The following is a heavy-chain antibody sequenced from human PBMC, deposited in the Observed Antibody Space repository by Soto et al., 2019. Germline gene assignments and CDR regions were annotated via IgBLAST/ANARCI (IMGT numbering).Heavy chain of an antibody. D-gene: IGHD6-6*01. CDR2: ISGSVGST. CDR1: GFTFGDHG. Sequence: GVLRLSCAASGFTFGDHGMHWVRQAPGKGLEWVSSISGSVGSTFYADSVKGRFTISRDNSMNTLYLQMNSLRAEDTAVYYCAKDRTIASRNFDSWGQGALVTVSS. CDR3: AKDRTIASRNFDS. V-gene: IGHV3-23*01. J-gene: IGHJ4*02.